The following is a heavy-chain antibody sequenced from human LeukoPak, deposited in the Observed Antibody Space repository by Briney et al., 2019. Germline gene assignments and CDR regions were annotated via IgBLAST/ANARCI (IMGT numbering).Heavy chain of an antibody. CDR3: ATLCCGSYYMDV. V-gene: IGHV1-69*06. CDR2: IIPISGTT. D-gene: IGHD2-15*01. Sequence: HEASVKVSCKASGGTLNGYVISWVRQAPGQGLEWMGGIIPISGTTNYAQKFQGRVTITADKSTSTAYMELSSLRSEDTAVYYCATLCCGSYYMDVWGKGTTVTVSS. J-gene: IGHJ6*03. CDR1: GGTLNGYV.